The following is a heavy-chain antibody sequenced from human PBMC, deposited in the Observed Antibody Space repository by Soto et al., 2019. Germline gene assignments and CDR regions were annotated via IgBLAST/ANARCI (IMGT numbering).Heavy chain of an antibody. D-gene: IGHD5-12*01. CDR2: IYWDDDK. J-gene: IGHJ5*02. CDR1: GFSLSTSGVG. V-gene: IGHV2-5*02. Sequence: QITLKESGPTLVKPTQPLTLTCTFSGFSLSTSGVGVGWIRQPPGKALEWLALIYWDDDKRYSPSLKSRLTITNDTSKNQVVLTMTNMDPVDTATYYCAHTHRDGYPKTWGQGTLVTVSS. CDR3: AHTHRDGYPKT.